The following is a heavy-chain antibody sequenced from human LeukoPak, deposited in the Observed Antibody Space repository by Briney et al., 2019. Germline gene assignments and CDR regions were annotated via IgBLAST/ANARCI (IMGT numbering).Heavy chain of an antibody. CDR2: FYYRGCT. D-gene: IGHD6-13*01. V-gene: IGHV4-59*01. CDR3: AKGGIRSGAFDI. CDR1: GGSISNYY. J-gene: IGHJ3*02. Sequence: SETLSLTCTVSGGSISNYYWSWIRPPPGRGVEWIGYFYYRGCTSYNPSLKSRVTISVATSKNQFSLKLSSVTAADTAVYYCAKGGIRSGAFDIWGQGTRVTVSS.